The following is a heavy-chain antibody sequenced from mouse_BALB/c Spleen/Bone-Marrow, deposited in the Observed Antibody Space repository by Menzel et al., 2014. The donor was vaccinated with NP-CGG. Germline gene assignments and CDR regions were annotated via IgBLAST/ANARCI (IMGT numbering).Heavy chain of an antibody. V-gene: IGHV5-9-4*01. CDR1: GFTFSSYA. CDR2: ISSGGSYT. D-gene: IGHD3-2*02. Sequence: EVQLVESGGGLVKPGGSLKLSCAASGFTFSSYAMSWVRQSPEKRLEWVAEISSGGSYTYYPDTVTGRFTISRDNAKNTLYLEMSSLRSDCSAMYYCAGSPQRDHAMDYWGQGTSVTVSS. CDR3: AGSPQRDHAMDY. J-gene: IGHJ4*01.